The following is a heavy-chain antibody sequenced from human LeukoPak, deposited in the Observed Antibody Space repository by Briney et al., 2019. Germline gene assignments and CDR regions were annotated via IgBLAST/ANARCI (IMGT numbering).Heavy chain of an antibody. CDR2: ISSSSSYI. V-gene: IGHV3-21*01. D-gene: IGHD3-22*01. J-gene: IGHJ1*01. Sequence: GGSLRLSCAASGFTFSSYSMNWVRQAPGKGLEWVSSISSSSSYISYADSVKGGFTISRDNAKNSLYLQMNSLRGEDTAVYYCARSDPQYYYDSSGYSYPLEFFQHWGQGTLVTVSS. CDR3: ARSDPQYYYDSSGYSYPLEFFQH. CDR1: GFTFSSYS.